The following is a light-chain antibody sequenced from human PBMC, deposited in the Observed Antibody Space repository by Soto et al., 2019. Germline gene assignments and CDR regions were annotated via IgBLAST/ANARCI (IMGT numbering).Light chain of an antibody. J-gene: IGKJ4*01. CDR1: QSISSY. CDR3: QQSHSTPLS. Sequence: DLQMTQSPSSLSASVGDRVTIACRASQSISSYLNWYQQKPGKAPKLLIYAASSLQSGVPSRFSGSGSGTDFTLTISSLQPEDSATYYCQQSHSTPLSFGGGTKVEIK. V-gene: IGKV1-39*01. CDR2: AAS.